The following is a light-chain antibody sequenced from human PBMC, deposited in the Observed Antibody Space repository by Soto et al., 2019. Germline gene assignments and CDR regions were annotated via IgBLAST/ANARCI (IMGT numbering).Light chain of an antibody. CDR3: QQFGSSIPHT. V-gene: IGKV3-20*01. Sequence: EIVMTQSPGTLSLSPGERATISRRASQVIGSRYLAWYHQKSGQAPRLLIYAASSRATGIPDRFSGSGSGTDFTLTISRLEPEDFGVYYCQQFGSSIPHTFGQGTKLEIK. J-gene: IGKJ2*01. CDR2: AAS. CDR1: QVIGSRY.